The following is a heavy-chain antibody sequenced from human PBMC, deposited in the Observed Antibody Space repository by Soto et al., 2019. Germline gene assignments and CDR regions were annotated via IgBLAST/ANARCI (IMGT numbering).Heavy chain of an antibody. CDR2: ISYDGSNK. Sequence: GGSLRLSCAASGFTFSSYGMHWVRQAPGKGLEWVAVISYDGSNKYYADSVKGRFTISRDNSKNTLYLQMNSLRAEDTAVYYCAKDRGVILSYYGMDVWGQGTTVTVSS. CDR3: AKDRGVILSYYGMDV. J-gene: IGHJ6*02. CDR1: GFTFSSYG. D-gene: IGHD3-10*01. V-gene: IGHV3-30*18.